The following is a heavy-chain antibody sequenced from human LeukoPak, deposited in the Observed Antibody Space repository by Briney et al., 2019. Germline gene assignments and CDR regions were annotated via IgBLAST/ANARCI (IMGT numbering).Heavy chain of an antibody. CDR2: IIPIFGTA. J-gene: IGHJ6*03. V-gene: IGHV1-69*13. Sequence: VASVKVSCKASGGTFSSYAISWVRQAPGQGLEWMGGIIPIFGTANYAQKFQGRVTITADESTSTAYMELSSLRSEDTAMYYCAINQAGYCGGGSCYRHEFYYMDVWGKGTSVTVSS. CDR3: AINQAGYCGGGSCYRHEFYYMDV. CDR1: GGTFSSYA. D-gene: IGHD2-15*01.